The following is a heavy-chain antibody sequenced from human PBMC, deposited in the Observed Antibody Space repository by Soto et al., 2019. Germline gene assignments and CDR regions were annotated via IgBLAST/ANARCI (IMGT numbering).Heavy chain of an antibody. CDR2: INAGNGNT. J-gene: IGHJ4*02. CDR3: ARDHGAIVVVTATPSGPHYVDY. D-gene: IGHD2-21*02. V-gene: IGHV1-3*01. CDR1: GYTFTSYA. Sequence: ASVKVSCKASGYTFTSYAMHWVRQAPGQRLEWMGWINAGNGNTKYSQKFQGRVTITRDTSASTAYMELSSLRSEDTAVYYCARDHGAIVVVTATPSGPHYVDYWGQGTLVTVSS.